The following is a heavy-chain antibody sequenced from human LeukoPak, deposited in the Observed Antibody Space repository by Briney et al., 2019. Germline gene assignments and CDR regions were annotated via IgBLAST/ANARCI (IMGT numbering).Heavy chain of an antibody. J-gene: IGHJ4*02. CDR1: GGSISSYY. D-gene: IGHD5-18*01. Sequence: SETLSLTCTVSGGSISSYYWSWIRQPPGKGLEWIGYIYCSGSTNYNPSLKSRVTISVGTSKNQFSLKLSSVTAADTAVYYCARRGYSYGYYYFDYWGQGTLVTVSS. CDR3: ARRGYSYGYYYFDY. CDR2: IYCSGST. V-gene: IGHV4-59*01.